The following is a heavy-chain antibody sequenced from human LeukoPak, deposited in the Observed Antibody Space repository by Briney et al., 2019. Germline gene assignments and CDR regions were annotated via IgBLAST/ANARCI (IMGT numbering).Heavy chain of an antibody. CDR3: AKGGQNYDFWRFDY. J-gene: IGHJ4*02. Sequence: GGSLRLSCAASGFTFSYYAMNWVRQAPGKGLEWVSSISGSGGSTYFAGSVKGRVTISRDNSKNTMYMQMNSLRVEDTAVYYCAKGGQNYDFWRFDYWGQGSLVTVSS. V-gene: IGHV3-23*01. D-gene: IGHD3-3*01. CDR2: ISGSGGST. CDR1: GFTFSYYA.